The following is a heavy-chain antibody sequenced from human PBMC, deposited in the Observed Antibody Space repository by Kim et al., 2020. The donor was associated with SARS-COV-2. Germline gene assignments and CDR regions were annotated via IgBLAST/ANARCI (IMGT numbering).Heavy chain of an antibody. CDR2: INGDGSST. CDR3: ARRRYTNKWYYFDY. CDR1: GFTFSSDW. V-gene: IGHV3-74*01. Sequence: GGSLRLSCVASGFTFSSDWMHWVRQAPGKGLVWVSRINGDGSSTNYADSVKGRFTISRDNAKNTLYLQMNSLRAEDTAVYYCARRRYTNKWYYFDYWGQGTLVTVSS. D-gene: IGHD1-20*01. J-gene: IGHJ4*02.